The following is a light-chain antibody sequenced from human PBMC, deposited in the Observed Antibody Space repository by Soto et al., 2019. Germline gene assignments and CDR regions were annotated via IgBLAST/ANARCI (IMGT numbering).Light chain of an antibody. CDR2: DAS. CDR1: TGAVTGGHF. J-gene: IGLJ3*02. V-gene: IGLV7-46*01. Sequence: QAVVTQEPSLTVSPGGTVTLTCGSSTGAVTGGHFPYWFQQKPGQAPRTLIYDASDKHSSTPARFSGSLVGGKAALTLSGAQPDDEDEYYCLLFYSGARVFGGGTKLTVL. CDR3: LLFYSGARV.